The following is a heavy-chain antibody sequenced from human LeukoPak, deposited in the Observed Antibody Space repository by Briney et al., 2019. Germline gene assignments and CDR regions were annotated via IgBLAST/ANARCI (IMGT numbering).Heavy chain of an antibody. CDR2: INPSGGNT. Sequence: ASVKVSCKASGYIFTDYYMHCVRQAPGQGLEWMGIINPSGGNTSYAQKFQGRATMTRDTSTSTVYMELSSLRSEDTAVYYCARDVEGTTYYYDSGSYRGLFDWGQGTLVTVSS. D-gene: IGHD3-10*01. J-gene: IGHJ4*02. CDR3: ARDVEGTTYYYDSGSYRGLFD. CDR1: GYIFTDYY. V-gene: IGHV1-46*01.